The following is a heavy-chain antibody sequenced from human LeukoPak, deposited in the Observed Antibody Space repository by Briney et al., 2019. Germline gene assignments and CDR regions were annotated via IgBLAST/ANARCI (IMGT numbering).Heavy chain of an antibody. CDR1: GGTFSSYA. J-gene: IGHJ3*02. V-gene: IGHV1-69*05. Sequence: GASVKVSCKASGGTFSSYAISWVRQAPGQGLEWMGGIIPIFGTANYAQKFQGRVTITTDESTSTAYMELSSLRSEDTAVYYCAREGKTAAGFFDIWGQGTMVTVSS. CDR2: IIPIFGTA. D-gene: IGHD6-13*01. CDR3: AREGKTAAGFFDI.